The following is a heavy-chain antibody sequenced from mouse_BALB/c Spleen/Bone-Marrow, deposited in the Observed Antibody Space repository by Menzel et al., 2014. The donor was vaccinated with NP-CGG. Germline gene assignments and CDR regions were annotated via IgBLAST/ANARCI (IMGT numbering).Heavy chain of an antibody. Sequence: QVQLKQSGTEVVRPGASVKLSCKASGYSFTTYWMNWVKQRPGQGLEWIGMIHPSDSETRLNQKFKDKATLTVDKSSSTAYMQLNSPTSEDSAVYYCAREKVYYGISWFAYWGQGTLVPVSA. CDR1: GYSFTTYW. D-gene: IGHD2-1*01. CDR2: IHPSDSET. J-gene: IGHJ3*01. CDR3: AREKVYYGISWFAY. V-gene: IGHV1-61*01.